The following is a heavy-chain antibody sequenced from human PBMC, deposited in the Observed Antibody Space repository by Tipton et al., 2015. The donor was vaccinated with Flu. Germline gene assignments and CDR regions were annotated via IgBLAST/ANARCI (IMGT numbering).Heavy chain of an antibody. D-gene: IGHD6-13*01. J-gene: IGHJ3*02. CDR2: INPNSGGT. CDR1: GYTFTGYY. CDR3: AREGGGYSSSPVDAFDI. Sequence: QLVQSGAEVKKPGASVKVSCKASGYTFTGYYMHWVRQAPGQGLEWMGWINPNSGGTNYAQKFQGWVTMTRDTSISTAYMELSRLRSDDTAVYYCAREGGGYSSSPVDAFDIWGQGTMVTVSS. V-gene: IGHV1-2*04.